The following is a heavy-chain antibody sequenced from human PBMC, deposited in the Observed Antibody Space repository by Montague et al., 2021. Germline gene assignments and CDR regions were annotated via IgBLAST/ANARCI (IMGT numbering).Heavy chain of an antibody. CDR2: IYYSRRT. V-gene: IGHV4-59*01. CDR3: ARDVGRYTPVGYFDS. CDR1: GASISDYY. J-gene: IGHJ4*02. D-gene: IGHD2-2*02. Sequence: SETLSLTCSVSGASISDYYWSWIRQPPGKGLEWIGYIYYSRRTNYNPSLKSRVTISVDTSKNQFSLKLSSVTAADTAVYYCARDVGRYTPVGYFDSRGQGTRVIVSS.